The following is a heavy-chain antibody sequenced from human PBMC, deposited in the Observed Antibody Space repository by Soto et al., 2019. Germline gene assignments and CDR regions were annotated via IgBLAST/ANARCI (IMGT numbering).Heavy chain of an antibody. J-gene: IGHJ4*02. V-gene: IGHV3-23*01. Sequence: GSLRLSCAASGFTFSSYAMSWVRQAPGKGLEWVSAISGSGGSTYYADSVKGRFTISRDNSKNTLYLQMNSLIAEDAAVYYCAKGGRSSTHSYCDYWGQGTLVTVSS. CDR2: ISGSGGST. CDR1: GFTFSSYA. CDR3: AKGGRSSTHSYCDY. D-gene: IGHD5-18*01.